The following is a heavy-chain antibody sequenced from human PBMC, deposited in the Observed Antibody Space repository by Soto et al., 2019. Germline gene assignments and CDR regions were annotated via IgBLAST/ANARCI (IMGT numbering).Heavy chain of an antibody. J-gene: IGHJ4*02. CDR2: ISASGGST. D-gene: IGHD2-15*01. V-gene: IGHV3-23*01. Sequence: GSLRLSCAGSGFTFSSSAMSWVRQAPGKGLEWVSAISASGGSTYYADSVKGRLTISRDNSKNTLYLQMNSLRAEDTAVYYCATTVVYCSGGSCHDWGQGTLVTVSS. CDR1: GFTFSSSA. CDR3: ATTVVYCSGGSCHD.